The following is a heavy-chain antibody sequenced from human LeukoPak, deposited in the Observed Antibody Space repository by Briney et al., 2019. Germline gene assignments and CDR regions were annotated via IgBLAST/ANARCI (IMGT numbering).Heavy chain of an antibody. Sequence: GGSLRLSCAASGFTFSSYAMSWVRQAPGKGLEWVSTISNSDYSTYYADSVKGRFTISRANSENTLYLQMNSLRAEDTAVYYCARIVESDWFDPWGQGTLVTVSS. V-gene: IGHV3-23*01. D-gene: IGHD2-21*01. CDR2: ISNSDYST. CDR1: GFTFSSYA. J-gene: IGHJ5*02. CDR3: ARIVESDWFDP.